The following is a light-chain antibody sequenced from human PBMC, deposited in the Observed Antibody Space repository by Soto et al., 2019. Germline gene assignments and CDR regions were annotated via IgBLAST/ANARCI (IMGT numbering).Light chain of an antibody. V-gene: IGKV1-5*01. CDR3: QHYNSYSEA. J-gene: IGKJ1*01. CDR1: QSVDNW. CDR2: DAS. Sequence: DIQMTQSPPTLSASVGDRVTITCRASQSVDNWLAWYQQKPGKAPKLLIYDASSLESGVPSRFSGSGSGTEFTLTISRLHPDDFATYYCQHYNSYSEAFGQGTKVDIK.